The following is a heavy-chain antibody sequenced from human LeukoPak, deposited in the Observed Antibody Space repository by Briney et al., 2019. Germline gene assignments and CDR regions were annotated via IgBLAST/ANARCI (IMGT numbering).Heavy chain of an antibody. D-gene: IGHD2-15*01. J-gene: IGHJ4*02. Sequence: ASVKVSCKASGYTFSNYGVTWVRQAPGQGLDWVGWISAYNGNTKYAQNFQGRVTLTTDTATGTAYMEVDSLRSDDTAVYYRARDSPSSSGVSFTDYWGQGTLVTVSS. CDR1: GYTFSNYG. CDR2: ISAYNGNT. CDR3: ARDSPSSSGVSFTDY. V-gene: IGHV1-18*01.